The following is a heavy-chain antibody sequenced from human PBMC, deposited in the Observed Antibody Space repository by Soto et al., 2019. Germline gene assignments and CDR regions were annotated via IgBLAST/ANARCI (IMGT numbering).Heavy chain of an antibody. V-gene: IGHV4-39*01. J-gene: IGHJ4*02. CDR3: ARRGGQRVVPAAIDY. CDR1: GGSISSSSYY. D-gene: IGHD2-2*01. Sequence: SETLSLTXTVSGGSISSSSYYWGWIRQPPGKGLEWIGSIYYSGSTYYNPSLKSRVTISVDTSKNQFSLKLSSVTAADTAVYYCARRGGQRVVPAAIDYWGQGTLVTVSS. CDR2: IYYSGST.